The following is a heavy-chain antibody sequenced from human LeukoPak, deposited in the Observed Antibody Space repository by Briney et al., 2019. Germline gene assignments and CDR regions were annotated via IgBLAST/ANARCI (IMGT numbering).Heavy chain of an antibody. CDR1: GFSFSSYR. D-gene: IGHD1-1*01. Sequence: PGGSLRLSCAASGFSFSSYRMTWVRQAPGKALEWVSSISSSGSYIDYADSLKGRFTISRSNAWNSLYLQVNSLRAEDTAVYSCARLLGTTTGYYYMDVWGKGTTVTVSS. CDR2: ISSSGSYI. V-gene: IGHV3-21*01. J-gene: IGHJ6*03. CDR3: ARLLGTTTGYYYMDV.